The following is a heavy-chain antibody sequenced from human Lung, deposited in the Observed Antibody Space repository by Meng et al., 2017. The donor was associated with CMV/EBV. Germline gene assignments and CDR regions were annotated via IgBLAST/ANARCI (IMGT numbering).Heavy chain of an antibody. D-gene: IGHD2-21*01. CDR1: GFTFSSYS. J-gene: IGHJ6*02. CDR3: ARDVSPRSSAYFAIYYFYALDV. Sequence: GEXXKISCAASGFTFSSYSMNWVRQAPGKGLEWVSSISNSGAYIYYADSVKGRFTISRDNAQNSLFLHMNSLRAEDSAVYYCARDVSPRSSAYFAIYYFYALDVWXQGTXVTVSS. V-gene: IGHV3-21*01. CDR2: ISNSGAYI.